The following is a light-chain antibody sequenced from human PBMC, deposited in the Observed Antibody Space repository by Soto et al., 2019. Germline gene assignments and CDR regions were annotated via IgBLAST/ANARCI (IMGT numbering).Light chain of an antibody. CDR3: QQYGSSPPWT. V-gene: IGKV3-20*01. Sequence: EIVLTQSPGTLSLSPGERATLSCRASQSVSSSYLAWYQQKPGQAPRLLIYGASSRATGIPDRFSGSVSWTCFTLTISRLEPEDFAVYYCQQYGSSPPWTFGQGTKVEIK. CDR2: GAS. CDR1: QSVSSSY. J-gene: IGKJ1*01.